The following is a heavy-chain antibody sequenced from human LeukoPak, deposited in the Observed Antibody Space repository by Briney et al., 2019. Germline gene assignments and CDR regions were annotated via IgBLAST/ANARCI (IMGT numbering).Heavy chain of an antibody. Sequence: PSETLSLTCAVYGGSFSGYYWSWIRQPPGKGLEWIGEINHSGSTNYNPSLKSRVTISVDTSKNQFSLRLTSVTAADTAVYYCVCSTSIGGHLEVYWGQGTLVTVSS. V-gene: IGHV4-34*01. D-gene: IGHD1-1*01. CDR3: VCSTSIGGHLEVY. CDR2: INHSGST. J-gene: IGHJ4*02. CDR1: GGSFSGYY.